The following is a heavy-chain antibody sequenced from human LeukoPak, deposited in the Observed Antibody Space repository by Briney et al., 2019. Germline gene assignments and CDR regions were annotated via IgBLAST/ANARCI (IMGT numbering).Heavy chain of an antibody. CDR2: IWSDGSNK. J-gene: IGHJ6*02. Sequence: QPGRSLRLSCAASGFTFSTYGMHWVRQAPGKGLEWVAIIWSDGSNKYYTDSVKGRFTISRDNSKNTLSLQMNSLRAEDTAVYYCARDLSHLPAIYCSGGSCFYYYGMDVWGQGTTVTVSS. CDR1: GFTFSTYG. V-gene: IGHV3-33*08. CDR3: ARDLSHLPAIYCSGGSCFYYYGMDV. D-gene: IGHD2-15*01.